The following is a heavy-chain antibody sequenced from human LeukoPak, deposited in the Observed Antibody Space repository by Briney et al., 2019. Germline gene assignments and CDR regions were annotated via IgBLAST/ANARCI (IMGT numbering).Heavy chain of an antibody. CDR3: ARGAPGIAAYWFDP. CDR1: GYTFTGYY. CDR2: INPSSGGT. V-gene: IGHV1-2*02. D-gene: IGHD6-13*01. J-gene: IGHJ5*02. Sequence: GASVKVSCKASGYTFTGYYMHWVRQAPGQGLEWMGWINPSSGGTNYAQKFQGRVTMTRDTSISTAYMELSRLRSDDTAVYYCARGAPGIAAYWFDPWGQGTLVTVSS.